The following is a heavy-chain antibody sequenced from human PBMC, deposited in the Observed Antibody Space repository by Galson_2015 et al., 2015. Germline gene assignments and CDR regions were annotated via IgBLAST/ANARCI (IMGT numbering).Heavy chain of an antibody. CDR2: ISGSGMDWISSISGRGGST. CDR1: GFTFSRND. CDR3: LQGGVVTRLDS. J-gene: IGHJ5*01. V-gene: IGHV3-23*01. D-gene: IGHD2-15*01. Sequence: SLRLSCAASGFTFSRNDMNWVRQAAGKGLEWVSRISGSGMDWISSISGRGGSTYYADSVKGRLTISRNNSKNNLYLQVSRLRAVDTSLYYCLQGGVVTRLDSSGQATLVTASS.